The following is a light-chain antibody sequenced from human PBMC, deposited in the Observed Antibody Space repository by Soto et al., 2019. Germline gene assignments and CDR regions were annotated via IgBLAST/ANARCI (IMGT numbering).Light chain of an antibody. CDR2: DAS. J-gene: IGKJ5*01. Sequence: EIVLTQSPATLSLSPGERATLSCRASQSVSSYLAWYQQKPGQAPRLLIYDASNMATGIPARFSGSGSGTDFTLTISSLEPDDFAVYYCQQRSNWRVTFGQGTRLEIK. CDR1: QSVSSY. CDR3: QQRSNWRVT. V-gene: IGKV3-11*01.